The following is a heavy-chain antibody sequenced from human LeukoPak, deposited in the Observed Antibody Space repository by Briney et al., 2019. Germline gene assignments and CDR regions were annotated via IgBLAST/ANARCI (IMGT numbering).Heavy chain of an antibody. Sequence: GTSVKVSCKASGFTFTSSAMQWVRQARGQRLEWIGWIVVGSGNTNYAQKFQERVTITRDMSTSTAYMELSSLRSEDTAVYSCASSRWYAFDSWGRGTLVTVSS. J-gene: IGHJ4*02. CDR2: IVVGSGNT. V-gene: IGHV1-58*02. CDR3: ASSRWYAFDS. CDR1: GFTFTSSA. D-gene: IGHD6-13*01.